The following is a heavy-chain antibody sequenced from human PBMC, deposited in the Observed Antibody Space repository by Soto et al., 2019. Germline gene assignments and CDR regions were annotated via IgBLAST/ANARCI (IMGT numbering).Heavy chain of an antibody. CDR1: GYTVTGYF. D-gene: IGHD3-10*01. CDR3: ARVIRGAYYNSPLDT. Sequence: ASVKVSCEASGYTVTGYFMQWVRQAPGQELEWMGWINPYSGGADYAQSFQGRVTMTRDTSISTVYMELSRLRFDDTAVYYCARVIRGAYYNSPLDTWGQGTVVTVSS. V-gene: IGHV1-2*02. CDR2: INPYSGGA. J-gene: IGHJ5*02.